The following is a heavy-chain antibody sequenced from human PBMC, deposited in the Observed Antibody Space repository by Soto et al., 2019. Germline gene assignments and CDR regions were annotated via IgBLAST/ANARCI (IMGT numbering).Heavy chain of an antibody. J-gene: IGHJ6*02. V-gene: IGHV4-39*07. CDR2: IYYSGSS. CDR1: GASVSSSPYY. Sequence: SETLSLTCSVSGASVSSSPYYWGWIRQPPGKGLEWIGNIYYSGSSYYNPSLKSRVTISVDTSKNQFSLKLSSVTAADTAVYYCASRGHAAPTGGDYYYYYGMDVWGQGTTVTVSS. D-gene: IGHD3-16*01. CDR3: ASRGHAAPTGGDYYYYYGMDV.